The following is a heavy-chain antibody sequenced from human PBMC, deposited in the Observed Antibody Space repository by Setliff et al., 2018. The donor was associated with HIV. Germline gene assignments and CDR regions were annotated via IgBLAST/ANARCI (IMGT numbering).Heavy chain of an antibody. Sequence: GGSLRLSCAASGFTFSTYGMQWVRQAPGKGLEWVAFIRYDGSNQYYADSVKGRFTISRDNSKNTLYLQMNSLRAEDTAVYYCAREPCSGGSCYSGYFDYWGQGTLVTVSS. CDR2: IRYDGSNQ. D-gene: IGHD2-15*01. V-gene: IGHV3-30*02. J-gene: IGHJ4*02. CDR3: AREPCSGGSCYSGYFDY. CDR1: GFTFSTYG.